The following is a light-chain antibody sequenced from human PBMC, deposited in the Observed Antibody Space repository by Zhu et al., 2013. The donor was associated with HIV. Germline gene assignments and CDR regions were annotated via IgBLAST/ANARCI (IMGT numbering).Light chain of an antibody. CDR2: AAS. CDR3: QQFNSYPLT. CDR1: QSINTY. V-gene: IGKV1-39*01. J-gene: IGKJ4*01. Sequence: DIQMTQSPSTLSASVGDRVTITCRASQSINTYLNWYQHKQGKAPKLLIYAASSLESGVPSRFSGSGSGTDFTLTISSLQPEDFATYYCQQFNSYPLTFGGGTKVEIK.